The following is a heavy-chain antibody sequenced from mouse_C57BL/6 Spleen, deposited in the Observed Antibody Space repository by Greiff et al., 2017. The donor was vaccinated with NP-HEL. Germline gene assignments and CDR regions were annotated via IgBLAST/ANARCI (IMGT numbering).Heavy chain of an antibody. Sequence: EVQLVESGGGLVKPGGSLKLSCAASGFTFSSYAMSWVRQTPEKRLEWVATISDGGSYTYYPDNVKGRFTISRDNAKNNLYLQMSHLKSEDTAMYYCARDLRFITTVVDYWGQGTSVTVSS. CDR1: GFTFSSYA. J-gene: IGHJ4*01. CDR3: ARDLRFITTVVDY. CDR2: ISDGGSYT. V-gene: IGHV5-4*01. D-gene: IGHD1-1*01.